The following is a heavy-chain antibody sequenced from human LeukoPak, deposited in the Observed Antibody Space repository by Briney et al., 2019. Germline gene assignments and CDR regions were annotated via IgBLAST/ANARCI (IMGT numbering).Heavy chain of an antibody. Sequence: PGRSLRLSCAASEFTFSSYAMHWVRQAPGKGLEWVAVISYDGSNKYYADSVKGRFTISRDNSKNTLYLQMNSLRAEDTAVYYCARDDYGDFYFDYWGQGTLVTVSS. CDR1: EFTFSSYA. CDR2: ISYDGSNK. V-gene: IGHV3-30*04. CDR3: ARDDYGDFYFDY. D-gene: IGHD4-17*01. J-gene: IGHJ4*02.